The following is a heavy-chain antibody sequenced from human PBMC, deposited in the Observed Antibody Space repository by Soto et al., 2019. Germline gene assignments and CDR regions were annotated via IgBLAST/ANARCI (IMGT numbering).Heavy chain of an antibody. J-gene: IGHJ5*02. Sequence: GGSLRLSCAASGFTFDDYAMHWVRQAPGKGLEWVSGISWNSGSIGYADSVKGRFTISRDNAKNSLYLQMNSLRAEDTALYYCAKDMFPLGEGNWFDPWGQGTLVTVSS. CDR1: GFTFDDYA. CDR3: AKDMFPLGEGNWFDP. V-gene: IGHV3-9*01. D-gene: IGHD3-10*02. CDR2: ISWNSGSI.